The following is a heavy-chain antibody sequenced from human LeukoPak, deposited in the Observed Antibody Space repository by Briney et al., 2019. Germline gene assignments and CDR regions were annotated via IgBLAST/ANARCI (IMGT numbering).Heavy chain of an antibody. CDR3: ASQDYSSDWYYFDY. J-gene: IGHJ4*02. CDR2: IYYSGST. Sequence: SETLSLTCTVSGGSISSSSYYWGWIRQPPGKGLEWIGSIYYSGSTYYNPSLKSRVTMSVDTSKNQFSLKLNSVTAADTAVYYCASQDYSSDWYYFDYWGQGTLVTVSS. CDR1: GGSISSSSYY. V-gene: IGHV4-39*01. D-gene: IGHD6-19*01.